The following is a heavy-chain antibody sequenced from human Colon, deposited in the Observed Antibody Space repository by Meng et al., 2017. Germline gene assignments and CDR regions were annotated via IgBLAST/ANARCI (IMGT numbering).Heavy chain of an antibody. CDR2: INHSGST. CDR3: ARGPYTHGHFWYFDL. V-gene: IGHV4-34*01. D-gene: IGHD5-18*01. Sequence: QVQLQQWGAGLLKPSETLSLTCAVYGGSFSGYYWSWIRQPPGKGLEWIGEINHSGSTNYNPSLKSRVTILVDTSKNQFSLKLSSVTAADTAVYYCARGPYTHGHFWYFDLWGRGTLVTVSS. J-gene: IGHJ2*01. CDR1: GGSFSGYY.